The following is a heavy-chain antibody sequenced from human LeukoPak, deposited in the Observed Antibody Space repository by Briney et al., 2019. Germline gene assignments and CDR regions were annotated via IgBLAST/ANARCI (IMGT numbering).Heavy chain of an antibody. V-gene: IGHV1-18*01. CDR2: ISTYNGNT. Sequence: ASVKVSCKASGYTFTNYDINWVRQAPGQGLEWMGWISTYNGNTNYAQKFQGRVTMTTDTSTSTAYMELRSLTSDDTAVYYCAKDHQYDFDYWGQGTLVTVSS. J-gene: IGHJ4*02. CDR1: GYTFTNYD. CDR3: AKDHQYDFDY. D-gene: IGHD2-2*01.